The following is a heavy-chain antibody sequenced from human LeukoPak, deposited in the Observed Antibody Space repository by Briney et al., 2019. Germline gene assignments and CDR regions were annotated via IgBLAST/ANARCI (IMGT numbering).Heavy chain of an antibody. CDR1: AFTFSSYW. Sequence: PGGSLRLSCEASAFTFSSYWMSWVRQAPGKGLEWVANIKEDGSEINYVDSVKGRFTISRDNAKNSLFLQMNSLRVEDTAEYYCARDRGYSSFDYWGQGTLVTVSS. J-gene: IGHJ4*02. CDR3: ARDRGYSSFDY. D-gene: IGHD4-23*01. V-gene: IGHV3-7*01. CDR2: IKEDGSEI.